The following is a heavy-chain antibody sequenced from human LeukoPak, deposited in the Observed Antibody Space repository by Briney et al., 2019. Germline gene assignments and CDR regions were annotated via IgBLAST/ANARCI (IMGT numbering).Heavy chain of an antibody. CDR2: RNGGST. CDR3: ARDFNPLYWELLPDVFDY. J-gene: IGHJ4*02. CDR1: GFTFDDYG. V-gene: IGHV3-20*04. Sequence: GGSLRLSCAASGFTFDDYGMSWVRQAPGKGLEWVSGRNGGSTAYADSVKGRFTISRDNAKNSLYLQMNSLRAEDTAVYYRARDFNPLYWELLPDVFDYWGQGTLVTVSS. D-gene: IGHD1-26*01.